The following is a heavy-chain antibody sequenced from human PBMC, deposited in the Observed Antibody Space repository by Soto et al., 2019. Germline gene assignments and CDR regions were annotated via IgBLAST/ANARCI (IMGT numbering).Heavy chain of an antibody. CDR3: AGGGYSYNPPNYDY. CDR2: ITPYSGAT. D-gene: IGHD3-16*02. CDR1: GYTFTDYG. Sequence: QVQLVQSGAEVEKPGASVKVSCRASGYTFTDYGISWVRQAPGQGLEWMGWITPYSGATNNAQKLQGRVTMTTDTSTSTAFMELRSLRSDDTGVYYCAGGGYSYNPPNYDYWGQGTLVTVSS. J-gene: IGHJ4*02. V-gene: IGHV1-18*01.